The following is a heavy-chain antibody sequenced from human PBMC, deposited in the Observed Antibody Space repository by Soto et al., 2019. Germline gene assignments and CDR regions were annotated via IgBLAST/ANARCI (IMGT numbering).Heavy chain of an antibody. J-gene: IGHJ4*02. V-gene: IGHV1-18*01. D-gene: IGHD3-22*01. CDR3: ARDFYYDSSGYDFDY. Sequence: ASVKVSCKASGYTFTSYGISWVRQAPGQGLEWMGWISAYNGNTNYAQKLQGRVTMTTDTSTSTAYMELRSLRSDDTAVYYCARDFYYDSSGYDFDYWGQGTLVTVSS. CDR2: ISAYNGNT. CDR1: GYTFTSYG.